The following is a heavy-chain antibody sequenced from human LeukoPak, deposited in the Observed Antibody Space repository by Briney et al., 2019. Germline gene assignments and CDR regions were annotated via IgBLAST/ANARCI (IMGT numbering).Heavy chain of an antibody. J-gene: IGHJ4*02. CDR2: AFYRSNWHS. CDR3: ARGGSTSATHFDY. CDR1: GDSVSSNSAA. Sequence: PSQTFSLTCAISGDSVSSNSAAWNWIRQSPSRGLEWLGRAFYRSNWHSDYAVSVRSRITISADTSKNQFALQLSSVTPEDTAVYYCARGGSTSATHFDYWGRGILVAVSS. D-gene: IGHD2-15*01. V-gene: IGHV6-1*01.